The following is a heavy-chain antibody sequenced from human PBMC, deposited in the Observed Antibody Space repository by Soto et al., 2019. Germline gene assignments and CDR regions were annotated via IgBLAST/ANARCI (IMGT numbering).Heavy chain of an antibody. D-gene: IGHD1-26*01. CDR1: GGSISSSNW. Sequence: PSETLSLTCAASGGSISSSNWWSWVRQPPGKGLEWIGEIYHSGSTNYNPSLKSRVTISVDTSKNQFSLKLSSVTAADTAVYYCARVEWGIVGATTSRARTAYYYYYGMDVWGQGTTVTVSS. CDR3: ARVEWGIVGATTSRARTAYYYYYGMDV. V-gene: IGHV4-4*02. CDR2: IYHSGST. J-gene: IGHJ6*02.